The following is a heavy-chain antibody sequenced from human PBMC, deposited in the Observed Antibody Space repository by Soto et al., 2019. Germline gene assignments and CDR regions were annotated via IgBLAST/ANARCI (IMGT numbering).Heavy chain of an antibody. D-gene: IGHD2-2*02. Sequence: EVQLVESGGVLVQPGGSLRLSCAAPGFTFRSYEMNWVRQAPGKGLEWVSYISSSGSTKYYADSVKGRFTVSRDSAKNSLYLQMNSLRAAATAVYYCARTYTAYAMDVWGQGTTVTVSS. V-gene: IGHV3-48*03. CDR1: GFTFRSYE. J-gene: IGHJ6*02. CDR3: ARTYTAYAMDV. CDR2: ISSSGSTK.